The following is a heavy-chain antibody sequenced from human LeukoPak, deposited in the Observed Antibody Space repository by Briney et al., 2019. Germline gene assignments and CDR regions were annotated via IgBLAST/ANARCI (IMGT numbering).Heavy chain of an antibody. CDR2: VGRAGDQT. J-gene: IGHJ4*02. Sequence: GGSLRLSRAASGFTFDDYAMHWVRQAPGKGLEWGARVGRAGDQTYYAITLKGRYAISRDSSKNTLYLQMSSLRAEDTAVYYCARDQFAFGLFDYWGQGTLVTVSS. CDR1: GFTFDDYA. D-gene: IGHD3/OR15-3a*01. CDR3: ARDQFAFGLFDY. V-gene: IGHV3-43*02.